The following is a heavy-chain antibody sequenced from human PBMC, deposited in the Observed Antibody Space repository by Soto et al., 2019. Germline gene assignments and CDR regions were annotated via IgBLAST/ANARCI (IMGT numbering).Heavy chain of an antibody. D-gene: IGHD3-10*01. J-gene: IGHJ4*02. V-gene: IGHV1-24*01. CDR1: GYTLTELS. CDR2: FDPEDGET. Sequence: ASVKVSCKVSGYTLTELSMHWVRQAPGKGLEWMGGFDPEDGETIYAQKFQGRVTMTEDTSTDTAYMELSSLRSEDTAVYYCARTVVIRGIIIREFDYWGQGNLVTVSS. CDR3: ARTVVIRGIIIREFDY.